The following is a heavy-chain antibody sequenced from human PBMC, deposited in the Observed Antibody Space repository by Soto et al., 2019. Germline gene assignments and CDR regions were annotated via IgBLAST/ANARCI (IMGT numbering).Heavy chain of an antibody. J-gene: IGHJ4*02. CDR1: GYTFTNYG. Sequence: GASVKVSCKASGYTFTNYGISWVRQAPGQGLEWMGWITAYNGNTDYAQRLQGRVTMTTDTSTSTAYMELRSLGSDDTAVYYCARDRRGDSSGYYLYWGQGTLVTVSS. D-gene: IGHD3-22*01. CDR3: ARDRRGDSSGYYLY. CDR2: ITAYNGNT. V-gene: IGHV1-18*01.